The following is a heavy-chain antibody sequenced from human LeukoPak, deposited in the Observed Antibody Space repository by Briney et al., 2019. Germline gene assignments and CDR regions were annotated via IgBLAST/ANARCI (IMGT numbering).Heavy chain of an antibody. J-gene: IGHJ6*03. CDR3: ARDRGRYYMDV. CDR2: IGTAGDI. V-gene: IGHV3-13*01. Sequence: GGSLRLSCAASGFTFSSYDMHWVRQATGKGLEWVSGIGTAGDIYYSGSVKGRFTISRENAKNSLYLQMKSLRAGDTAVYYCARDRGRYYMDVWGKGTTVTVSS. CDR1: GFTFSSYD. D-gene: IGHD6-25*01.